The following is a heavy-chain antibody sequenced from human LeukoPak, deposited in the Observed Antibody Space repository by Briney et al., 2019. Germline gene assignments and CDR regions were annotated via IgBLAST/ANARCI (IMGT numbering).Heavy chain of an antibody. CDR1: GFTFSSYW. J-gene: IGHJ4*02. D-gene: IGHD6-19*01. Sequence: GGSLRLSCAASGFTFSSYWMHWVRQAPGKGLVWVSRINSDGSSTSYADSVKGRFTISRDNAKNSLYLQMNSLRAEDTAVYYCARDQPEIAVAGVFDYWGQGTLVTVSS. CDR2: INSDGSST. CDR3: ARDQPEIAVAGVFDY. V-gene: IGHV3-74*01.